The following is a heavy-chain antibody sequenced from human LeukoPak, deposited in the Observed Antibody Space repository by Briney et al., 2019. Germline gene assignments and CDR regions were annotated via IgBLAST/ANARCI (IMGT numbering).Heavy chain of an antibody. D-gene: IGHD2-15*01. J-gene: IGHJ3*02. Sequence: PGGSLTLSCAASGFTFSSYEMNWVRQAPGKGLEYVSAISSKGGTTYDANSVKGRFTISRDNSKNTLYLQMGSLRAEDMAVYYCARPQGRYCSGGSCWGAFDIWGQGTMVTVSS. CDR2: ISSKGGTT. CDR3: ARPQGRYCSGGSCWGAFDI. V-gene: IGHV3-64*01. CDR1: GFTFSSYE.